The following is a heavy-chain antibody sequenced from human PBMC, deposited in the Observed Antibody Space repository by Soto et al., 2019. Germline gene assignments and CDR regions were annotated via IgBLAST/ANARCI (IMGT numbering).Heavy chain of an antibody. D-gene: IGHD3-10*01. J-gene: IGHJ5*02. Sequence: SVKVSRKASGGTFSSYAISWVRQAPGQGLEWMGGIIPIFGTANDAQKFQGRVTITADESTSTAYMELSSLRSEDTAVYYCARSEYYYGSGTPGRFDHWGQGTPFTVSS. CDR1: GGTFSSYA. V-gene: IGHV1-69*13. CDR3: ARSEYYYGSGTPGRFDH. CDR2: IIPIFGTA.